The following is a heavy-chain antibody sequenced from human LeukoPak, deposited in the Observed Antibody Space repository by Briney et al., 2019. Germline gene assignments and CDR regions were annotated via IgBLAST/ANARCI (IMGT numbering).Heavy chain of an antibody. V-gene: IGHV4-34*01. CDR3: ARESRGVGNDS. J-gene: IGHJ4*02. CDR1: GGSFSGYY. Sequence: SETLSLTCADYGGSFSGYYWSWIRQPPGKGLEWIGEINHSGSTNYNPSLKSRVTISVDTSKNQFSLRLSSVTAADTAVYYCARESRGVGNDSWGQGTLVTVSS. CDR2: INHSGST. D-gene: IGHD3-10*01.